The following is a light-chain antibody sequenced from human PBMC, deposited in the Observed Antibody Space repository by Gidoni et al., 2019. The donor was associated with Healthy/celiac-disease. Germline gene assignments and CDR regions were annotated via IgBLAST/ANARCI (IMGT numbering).Light chain of an antibody. CDR3: QQYGSSLYT. CDR1: QSVISRY. CDR2: GAS. Sequence: EIVLTQSPGTLSSSPGERATLSCRASQSVISRYLAWYHQKPGQAPRLLIYGASSRATGIPDRFSGSGSGTDFTLTISRLEPEDFAVYYCQQYGSSLYTFGQGTKLEIK. J-gene: IGKJ2*01. V-gene: IGKV3-20*01.